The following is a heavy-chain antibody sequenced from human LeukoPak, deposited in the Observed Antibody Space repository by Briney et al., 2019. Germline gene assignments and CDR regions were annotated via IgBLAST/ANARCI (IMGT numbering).Heavy chain of an antibody. CDR2: IYYSGST. CDR1: GGSISSGGYY. Sequence: PSETLSLTCTVSGGSISSGGYYWSWIRQHPGQGLEWIGYIYYSGSTYYNPSLKSRVTISVDTSKNQFSLKLSSVTAADTAVYYCARSVPSKYYFDYWGQGTLVTVSS. D-gene: IGHD6-6*01. V-gene: IGHV4-31*03. J-gene: IGHJ4*02. CDR3: ARSVPSKYYFDY.